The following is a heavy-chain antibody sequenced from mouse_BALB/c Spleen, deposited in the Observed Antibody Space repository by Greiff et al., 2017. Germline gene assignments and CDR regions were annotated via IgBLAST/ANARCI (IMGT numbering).Heavy chain of an antibody. V-gene: IGHV5-17*02. J-gene: IGHJ4*01. CDR3: ARSGVRDAMDY. CDR2: ISSGSSTI. Sequence: EVMLVESGGGLVQPGGSRKLSCAASGFTFSSFGMHWVRQAPEKGLEWVAYISSGSSTIYYADTVKGRFTISRDNPKNTLFLQMTSLRSEDTAMYYCARSGVRDAMDYWGQGTSVTVSS. D-gene: IGHD2-14*01. CDR1: GFTFSSFG.